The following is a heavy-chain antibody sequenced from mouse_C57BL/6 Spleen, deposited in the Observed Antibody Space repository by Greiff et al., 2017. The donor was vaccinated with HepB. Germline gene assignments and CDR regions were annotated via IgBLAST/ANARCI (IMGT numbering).Heavy chain of an antibody. V-gene: IGHV1-52*01. CDR2: IDPSDSET. Sequence: VQLQQPGAELVRPGSSVKLSCKASGYTFTSYWMHWVKQRPIQGLEWIGNIDPSDSETHYNQKFKDKATLTVDKSSSTAYMQLSSLTSEDSAVYYCAGGVYYAMDYWGQGTSVTVSS. CDR3: AGGVYYAMDY. CDR1: GYTFTSYW. J-gene: IGHJ4*01.